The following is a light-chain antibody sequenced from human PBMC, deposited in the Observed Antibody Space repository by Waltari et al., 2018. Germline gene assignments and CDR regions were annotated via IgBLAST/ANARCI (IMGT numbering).Light chain of an antibody. V-gene: IGKV1-9*01. J-gene: IGKJ5*01. CDR3: QQFNTYPLT. CDR2: AAF. CDR1: QGISSY. Sequence: IQLTQSPSSLSASVGVRVTITCRASQGISSYLACYQQKPGKAPTLLIYAAFTLQSGVTSRFSGSGSGTDFTLTISSLQPEDFATYDCQQFNTYPLTFGQGTRLEIK.